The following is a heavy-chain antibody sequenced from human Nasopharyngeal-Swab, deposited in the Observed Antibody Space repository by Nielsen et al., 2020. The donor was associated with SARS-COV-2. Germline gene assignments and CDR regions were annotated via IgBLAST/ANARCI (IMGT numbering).Heavy chain of an antibody. CDR2: IIPLFGTT. Sequence: SVKVSCKASGGTFSSYGISWFRQAPGQGPEWMGGIIPLFGTTNYAQKFQGKVTITADESTSTAFMELSSLRSEDTAVYYCARCITNTWSKGWFDFWGHGTLVTVSS. D-gene: IGHD2-8*01. V-gene: IGHV1-69*13. CDR1: GGTFSSYG. CDR3: ARCITNTWSKGWFDF. J-gene: IGHJ5*01.